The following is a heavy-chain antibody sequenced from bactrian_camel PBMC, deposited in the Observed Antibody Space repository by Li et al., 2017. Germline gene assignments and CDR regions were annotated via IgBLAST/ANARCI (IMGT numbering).Heavy chain of an antibody. J-gene: IGHJ4*01. Sequence: QVQLVESGGGSVQSGGSLRLSCAASGSGYISGTYCLGWFRQVPGKEREGVAAIAPATGSTYYDDSIKGRFTISQDSAKNTVYLQMNSLKPEDTAVYYCAADLGWCGSRPLQREFRNWGQGTQVTVS. V-gene: IGHV3S1*01. CDR3: AADLGWCGSRPLQREFRN. CDR1: GSGYISGTYC. D-gene: IGHD2*01. CDR2: IAPATGST.